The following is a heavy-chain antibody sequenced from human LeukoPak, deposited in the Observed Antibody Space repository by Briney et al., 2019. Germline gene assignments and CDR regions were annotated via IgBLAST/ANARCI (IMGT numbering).Heavy chain of an antibody. CDR2: INPNSGGT. J-gene: IGHJ4*02. Sequence: ASVKVSCKASGYTFTGYYMHWVRQAPGQGLEWMGRINPNSGGTTYAQKFQGRVTMTRDTSISTAYMELSRLRSDDTAVYYCATDSRTYYYGSGSYALNYFDYRGQGTLVTVSS. CDR3: ATDSRTYYYGSGSYALNYFDY. V-gene: IGHV1-2*06. CDR1: GYTFTGYY. D-gene: IGHD3-10*01.